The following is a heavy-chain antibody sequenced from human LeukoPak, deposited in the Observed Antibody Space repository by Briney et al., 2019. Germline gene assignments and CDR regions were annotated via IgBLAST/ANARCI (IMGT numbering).Heavy chain of an antibody. Sequence: SETLSLTCTVSGGSVDSSSYYWGWIRQPPGKGLEWIGSIYYSGSTYYNPSLKSRVTISVDTFKNQFSLKLSSVTAADTAVYYCAGGHSSSWYFDYWGQGTLVTVSS. CDR1: GGSVDSSSYY. V-gene: IGHV4-39*07. D-gene: IGHD6-13*01. CDR3: AGGHSSSWYFDY. J-gene: IGHJ4*02. CDR2: IYYSGST.